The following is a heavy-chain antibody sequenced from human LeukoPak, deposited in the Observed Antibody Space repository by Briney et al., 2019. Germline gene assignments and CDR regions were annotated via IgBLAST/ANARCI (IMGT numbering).Heavy chain of an antibody. CDR1: GASNSTYY. CDR2: IYHSGST. J-gene: IGHJ5*02. D-gene: IGHD1-1*01. CDR3: VSDQGTWWFYP. V-gene: IGHV4-59*01. Sequence: KPSETLSLTCTVSGASNSTYYWSWIRHPPGKGLEWIGYIYHSGSTNYSPSLKSRVTISRDTSKNKFSLKLSAVTAADTAVYYCVSDQGTWWFYPWGQGTLGNVSS.